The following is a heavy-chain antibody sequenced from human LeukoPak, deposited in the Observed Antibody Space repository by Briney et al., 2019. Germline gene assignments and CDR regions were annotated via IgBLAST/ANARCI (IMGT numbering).Heavy chain of an antibody. D-gene: IGHD3-9*01. J-gene: IGHJ4*02. CDR3: ARTIEQWTPFDS. CDR1: GGSFSGYY. CDR2: VFHSGRT. V-gene: IGHV4-34*12. Sequence: SETLSLTCAVYGGSFSGYYWIWIRQPPGKGLEWIGEVFHSGRTNYNPSLKSRVTMSVDTSKNQFSLRLSSVTAPDTAVYYCARTIEQWTPFDSWGQGVLVTVSS.